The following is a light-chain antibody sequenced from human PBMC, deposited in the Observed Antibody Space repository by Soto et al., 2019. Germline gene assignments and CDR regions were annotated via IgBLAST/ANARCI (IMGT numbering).Light chain of an antibody. Sequence: QSVLTQPASVSGSPGPSITISCTGTSSDVGGYNYVSWYQQHPGKAPKLMIYEVSNRTSGVSNRFSGSKSGNTASLTISGLQAEDEADYYCSSYTSSSTLVVFGGGTKLTVL. CDR1: SSDVGGYNY. V-gene: IGLV2-14*01. CDR2: EVS. CDR3: SSYTSSSTLVV. J-gene: IGLJ2*01.